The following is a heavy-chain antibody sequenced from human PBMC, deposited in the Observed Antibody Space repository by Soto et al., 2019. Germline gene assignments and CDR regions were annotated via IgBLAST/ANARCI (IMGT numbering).Heavy chain of an antibody. V-gene: IGHV4-39*01. J-gene: IGHJ4*02. Sequence: SETLSLTCTVSGGSISSSSYYWGWIRQPPGKGLEWIGSIYYSGSTYYNPSLKSRVTISVDTSKNQFSLKLSSVTAADTAVYYCARTGSYSAITSLIFDYWGQGTLVTVSS. CDR1: GGSISSSSYY. D-gene: IGHD1-26*01. CDR3: ARTGSYSAITSLIFDY. CDR2: IYYSGST.